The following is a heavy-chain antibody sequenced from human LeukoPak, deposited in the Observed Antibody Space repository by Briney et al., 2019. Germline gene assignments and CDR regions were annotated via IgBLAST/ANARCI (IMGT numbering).Heavy chain of an antibody. Sequence: SETLSLTCTVSGASISTSAYPWGWIRQPPGKGPEWIGLYYIESPYYNPSLKGRLTLNVDASKSQLSLTLTSVTAADTAVYYCARRPITVAPYFFDSWGQGLLVTVSS. CDR3: ARRPITVAPYFFDS. CDR2: LYYIESP. CDR1: GASISTSAYP. D-gene: IGHD1-20*01. J-gene: IGHJ4*02. V-gene: IGHV4-39*01.